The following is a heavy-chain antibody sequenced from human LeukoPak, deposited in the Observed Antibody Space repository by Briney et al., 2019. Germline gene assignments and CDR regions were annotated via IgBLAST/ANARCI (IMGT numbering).Heavy chain of an antibody. V-gene: IGHV4-30-4*08. CDR1: GGSINSGDYY. J-gene: IGHJ4*02. D-gene: IGHD4-17*01. CDR3: ARDRGDYGDSFDY. Sequence: SQTLSLTCTVSGGSINSGDYYWSWIRQPPGKGLEWIGYIFYSGNTYYNPSLKSRVIISIDTSKNQFSLKLSSVTAADTAVYYCARDRGDYGDSFDYWGQGTLVTVSS. CDR2: IFYSGNT.